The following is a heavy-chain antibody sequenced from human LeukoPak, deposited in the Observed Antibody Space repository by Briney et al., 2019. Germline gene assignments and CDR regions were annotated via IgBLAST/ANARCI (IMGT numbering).Heavy chain of an antibody. CDR3: ARGGGSGRWGSAFDM. CDR1: GFTFDDYA. D-gene: IGHD6-19*01. J-gene: IGHJ3*02. V-gene: IGHV3-9*01. Sequence: PGGSLRLSCAASGFTFDDYAMHWVRQAPGKGLEGVSGISWNSGSIGYADSVKGRFTISRDNAKNSLYLQMNSLRDEDTAVYYCARGGGSGRWGSAFDMWGQGTMVTVSS. CDR2: ISWNSGSI.